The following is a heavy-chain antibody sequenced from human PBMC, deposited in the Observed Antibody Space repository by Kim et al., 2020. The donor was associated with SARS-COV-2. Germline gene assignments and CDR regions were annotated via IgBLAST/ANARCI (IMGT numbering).Heavy chain of an antibody. D-gene: IGHD2-15*01. V-gene: IGHV3-23*01. Sequence: GGSLRLSCAASGFTFSSYAMNWVRQAPGKGLEWVSVIGGSGYHTYYADSVKGRFTISRDNSKNTLFLQMNSLRAEDTAIYYCAKDTGSRSFDYWGQGTLLPVPS. CDR2: IGGSGYHT. CDR1: GFTFSSYA. CDR3: AKDTGSRSFDY. J-gene: IGHJ4*02.